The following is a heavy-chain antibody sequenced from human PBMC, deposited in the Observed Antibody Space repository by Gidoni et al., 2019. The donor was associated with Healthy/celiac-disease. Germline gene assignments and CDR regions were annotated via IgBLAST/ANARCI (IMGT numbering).Heavy chain of an antibody. D-gene: IGHD3-3*01. CDR1: GYTFTSYG. J-gene: IGHJ3*02. CDR3: ARDRPYFGSGRGKDAFDI. V-gene: IGHV1-18*01. CDR2: ISAYNGNT. Sequence: QVQLVQSGAEVKKPGASVKVSCKASGYTFTSYGISWVRQAPGQGLEWMGWISAYNGNTNYAQKLQGRVTMTTDTSTSTAYMELRSLRSDDTAVYYCARDRPYFGSGRGKDAFDIWGQGTMVTVSS.